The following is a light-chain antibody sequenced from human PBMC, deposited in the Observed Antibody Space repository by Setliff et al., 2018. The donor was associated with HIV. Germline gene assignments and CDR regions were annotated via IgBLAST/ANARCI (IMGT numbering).Light chain of an antibody. J-gene: IGLJ2*01. Sequence: SYELTQPPSVSVAPGKTARITCGGNNIGSKSVHWYQQKPSQAPVLVIYYNRDRPSGIPERFSGSNSGNTATLTISRVEAGDEADYYCQVWDSISDHVLFGGGTKVTVL. V-gene: IGLV3-21*04. CDR2: YNR. CDR1: NIGSKS. CDR3: QVWDSISDHVL.